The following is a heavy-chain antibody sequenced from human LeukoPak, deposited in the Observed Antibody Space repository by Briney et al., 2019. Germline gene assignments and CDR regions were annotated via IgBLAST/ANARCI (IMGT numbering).Heavy chain of an antibody. V-gene: IGHV4-31*03. CDR1: GGSISSGGYY. J-gene: IGHJ5*02. CDR2: IYYSGST. D-gene: IGHD4-17*01. Sequence: SQTLSLTCTVSGGSISSGGYYWSWIRQHPGKGLEWLGYIYYSGSTYYNPSLKSRVTISVDTSKNQFSLKLSSVTAADTAVYYCARDGYGDGWFDPWGQGTLVTVSS. CDR3: ARDGYGDGWFDP.